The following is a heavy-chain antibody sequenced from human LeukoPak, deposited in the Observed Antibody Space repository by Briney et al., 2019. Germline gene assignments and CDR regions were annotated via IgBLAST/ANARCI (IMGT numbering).Heavy chain of an antibody. J-gene: IGHJ4*02. D-gene: IGHD3-9*01. CDR3: ARQTIRPFDY. CDR1: GSTLTGYY. V-gene: IGHV1-2*02. CDR2: INPSNGGK. Sequence: GASVKVSCKTSGSTLTGYYIHWVRQAPGQGLEGMGWINPSNGGKNSAQKFQGRVTMTRDTSISTAYMELSGLTSDDTAIYYCARQTIRPFDYWGQGTLVTVSA.